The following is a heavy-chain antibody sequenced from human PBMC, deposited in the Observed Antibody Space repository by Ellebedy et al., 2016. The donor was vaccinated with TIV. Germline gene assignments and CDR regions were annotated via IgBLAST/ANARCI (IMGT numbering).Heavy chain of an antibody. V-gene: IGHV3-74*01. J-gene: IGHJ6*02. Sequence: AASVKVSCKASGFTFSSYWMHWVRQAPGKGLVWVSRINSDGSSTSYADSVKGRFTISRDNAKNTLYLQMNSLRAEDTAVYYCARGGSYRGMDVWGQGTTVTVSS. CDR3: ARGGSYRGMDV. D-gene: IGHD1-26*01. CDR2: INSDGSST. CDR1: GFTFSSYW.